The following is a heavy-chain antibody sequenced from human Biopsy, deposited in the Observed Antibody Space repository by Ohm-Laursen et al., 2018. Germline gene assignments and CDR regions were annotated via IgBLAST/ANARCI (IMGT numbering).Heavy chain of an antibody. J-gene: IGHJ5*02. V-gene: IGHV4-59*05. CDR2: IYNTETT. CDR3: ARHPTGFWFDP. Sequence: SETLSLTCAVSGGSIYNFFWSWIRQPPGKGLEWIGSIYNTETTFYNPSLKSRVTISVDTSTNQFSLKVSSVTAADTALYFCARHPTGFWFDPWGQGTLVIVSS. CDR1: GGSIYNFF.